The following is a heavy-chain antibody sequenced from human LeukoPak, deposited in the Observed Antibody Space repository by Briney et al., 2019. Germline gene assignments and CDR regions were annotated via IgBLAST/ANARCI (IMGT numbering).Heavy chain of an antibody. V-gene: IGHV5-51*01. D-gene: IGHD6-19*01. CDR1: GYIFTSYL. Sequence: GESLKISSKCAGYIFTSYLICWVRHMRGKRLEWMGIIYHGDSDTSYSPSFQGQVTISADKSISTASLPWSSLKASDTAMYYCARLKQQEQWLPWLDYWGQGTLVTVSS. CDR2: IYHGDSDT. J-gene: IGHJ4*02. CDR3: ARLKQQEQWLPWLDY.